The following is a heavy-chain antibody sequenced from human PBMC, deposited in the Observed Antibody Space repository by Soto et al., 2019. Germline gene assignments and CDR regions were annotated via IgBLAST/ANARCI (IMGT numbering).Heavy chain of an antibody. J-gene: IGHJ6*02. CDR3: ARARMVRGIIYFYGMDV. CDR2: IYYSGST. CDR1: GGSISSDGNY. Sequence: QVQLQESGPGLVKSSQTLSLTCTVSGGSISSDGNYWSWIRQHPGKGLEWIGYIYYSGSTYYNPSLKSRVTISVDTSKNQFSLKLNSVTAAETAVYYCARARMVRGIIYFYGMDVWGQETTVTVSS. D-gene: IGHD3-10*01. V-gene: IGHV4-31*03.